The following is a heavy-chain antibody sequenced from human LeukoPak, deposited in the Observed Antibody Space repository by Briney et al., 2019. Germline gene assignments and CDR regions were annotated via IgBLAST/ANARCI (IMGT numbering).Heavy chain of an antibody. J-gene: IGHJ3*02. CDR3: AVGGITGTTDAFDI. V-gene: IGHV4-4*07. CDR1: GGSISSYY. CDR2: IYTSGST. Sequence: SETLSLTCTVSGGSISSYYWSWIRQPAGKGLEWIGRIYTSGSTNYNPSLKSRVTMSVDTSKNQFSLKLSSVTAADTAVYYCAVGGITGTTDAFDIWGQGTMVTVSS. D-gene: IGHD1-20*01.